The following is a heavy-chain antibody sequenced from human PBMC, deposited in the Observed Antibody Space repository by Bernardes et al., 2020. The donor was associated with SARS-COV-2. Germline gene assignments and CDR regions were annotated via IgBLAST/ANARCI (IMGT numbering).Heavy chain of an antibody. V-gene: IGHV3-30*04. Sequence: AASSFFLHRSALHSVRPAPGKGPGGGAGVFHDGSNQFYGDSVKGRFTISRDTFRNGVLLQMNSLRLDDTAVYYCARAPSVKTPIDFWGQGTLVTVSS. CDR3: ARAPSVKTPIDF. D-gene: IGHD2-15*01. CDR2: VFHDGSNQ. J-gene: IGHJ4*02. CDR1: SFFLHRSA.